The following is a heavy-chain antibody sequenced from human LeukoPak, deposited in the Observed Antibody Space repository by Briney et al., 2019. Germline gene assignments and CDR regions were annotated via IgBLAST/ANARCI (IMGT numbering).Heavy chain of an antibody. CDR3: ARSRDPTAMIP. J-gene: IGHJ5*02. V-gene: IGHV3-21*01. D-gene: IGHD3-22*01. CDR1: GFTFSSYS. CDR2: ISSGTSYI. Sequence: GGSLRLSCAASGFTFSSYSMNWVRQAPGKGLEWVSSISSGTSYIYYADSVKGRFTISRDNAKNSLYLQMNSLRAEDTAVYYCARSRDPTAMIPWGQGTLVTVSS.